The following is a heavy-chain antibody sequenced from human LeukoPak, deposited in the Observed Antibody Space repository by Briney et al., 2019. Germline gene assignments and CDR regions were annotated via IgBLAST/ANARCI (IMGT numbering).Heavy chain of an antibody. CDR1: AFSFSNYN. CDR2: IYYSGNT. Sequence: PGGSLRLSCAASAFSFSNYNMNWIRQPPGKGLEWIGSIYYSGNTYYNASLKSQVSISIDTSKNQFSLRLTSVTAADTAVYYCARQTGSGLFILPGGQGTLVTVSS. CDR3: ARQTGSGLFILP. V-gene: IGHV4-39*01. D-gene: IGHD3/OR15-3a*01. J-gene: IGHJ4*02.